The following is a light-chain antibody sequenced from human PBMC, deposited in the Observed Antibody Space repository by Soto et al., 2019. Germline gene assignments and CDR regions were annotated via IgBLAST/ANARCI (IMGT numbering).Light chain of an antibody. CDR2: EVS. CDR3: TSYTRNSTLL. V-gene: IGLV2-14*01. J-gene: IGLJ2*01. CDR1: SSDIGNYNF. Sequence: QSVLTQPASLSGSPGQSITISCTGTSSDIGNYNFVSWYQHHPGKAPKLVIYEVSDRPSGVSNRFSGSKSGNTASLTISGLQAEDEADYYCTSYTRNSTLLFGGGTKLTVL.